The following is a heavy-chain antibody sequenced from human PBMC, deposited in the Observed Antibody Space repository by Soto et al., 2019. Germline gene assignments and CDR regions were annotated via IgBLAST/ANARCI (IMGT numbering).Heavy chain of an antibody. Sequence: QVQLVQSGAEVKKPGSSVKVSCKASGGTFSSYTISWVRQAPGQGLEWMGRIIPILGIANYAQKFQGRVTINADKSTSTAYMELSSLRSEDTAVYYCAKDTYGDYSKRAFDIWGQGTMVTVSS. CDR3: AKDTYGDYSKRAFDI. CDR1: GGTFSSYT. D-gene: IGHD4-17*01. CDR2: IIPILGIA. V-gene: IGHV1-69*02. J-gene: IGHJ3*02.